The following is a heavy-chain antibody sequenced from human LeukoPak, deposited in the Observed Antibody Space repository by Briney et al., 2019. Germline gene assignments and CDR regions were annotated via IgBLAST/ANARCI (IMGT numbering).Heavy chain of an antibody. D-gene: IGHD2-21*01. CDR1: GGSISSSSYY. V-gene: IGHV4-39*07. Sequence: SETLSLTCTVSGGSISSSSYYWGWIRQPPGKGLEWIGRIYTSGSTNYNPSLKSRVTISVDTSKNQFSLKLSSVTAADTAVYYCARDCGGDCYGAVDPWGQGTLVTVSS. J-gene: IGHJ5*02. CDR3: ARDCGGDCYGAVDP. CDR2: IYTSGST.